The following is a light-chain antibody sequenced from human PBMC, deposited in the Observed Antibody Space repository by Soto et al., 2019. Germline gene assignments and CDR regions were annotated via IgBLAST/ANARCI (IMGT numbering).Light chain of an antibody. J-gene: IGKJ4*01. CDR3: QQYDNLPPLT. CDR1: LDISNY. CDR2: DAS. Sequence: DLQMTQSPSSLSASVGDRVTITCQASLDISNYLNWYQQKPGKAPKLLIYDASNLETGVPSRFSGSGSGTDFTFTISSLQPEDIATYYCQQYDNLPPLTFGGGTKVDIK. V-gene: IGKV1-33*01.